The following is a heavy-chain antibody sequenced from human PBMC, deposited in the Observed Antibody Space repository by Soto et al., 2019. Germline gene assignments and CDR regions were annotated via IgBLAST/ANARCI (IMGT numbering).Heavy chain of an antibody. J-gene: IGHJ4*02. CDR1: GFTFSSYS. Sequence: EVQLVESGGGLVQPGGSLRLSCAASGFTFSSYSMNWVRQAPGKGLEWVSYISSSGSTIYYADSVKGRFTISRSNAKNSLYLQMNSLRVEDTAVYYCAREAYGDYYFDYWGQGTLVTVSS. CDR2: ISSSGSTI. V-gene: IGHV3-48*01. D-gene: IGHD4-17*01. CDR3: AREAYGDYYFDY.